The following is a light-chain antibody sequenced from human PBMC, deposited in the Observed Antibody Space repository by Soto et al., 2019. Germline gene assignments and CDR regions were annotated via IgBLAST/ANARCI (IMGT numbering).Light chain of an antibody. Sequence: SALTQPASVSGSPGQSITISCTGTSSDVCGYNYVSWYPQHPGKAPKLMIYEVSNRPSGVSNRFSGSKSGNTASLTISGLQAEDEADYYCSSYTSSSTLGYVFGTGTKLTVL. CDR2: EVS. V-gene: IGLV2-14*01. CDR1: SSDVCGYNY. J-gene: IGLJ1*01. CDR3: SSYTSSSTLGYV.